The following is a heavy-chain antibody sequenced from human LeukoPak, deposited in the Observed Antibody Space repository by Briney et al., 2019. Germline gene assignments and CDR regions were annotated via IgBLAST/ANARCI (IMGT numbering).Heavy chain of an antibody. D-gene: IGHD6-19*01. Sequence: PGGSLRLSCAASGVTFSSNAMSWVRQAPGKGLEWVSAISGSGGSTYYADSVKGRFTISRDNSKNTLYLQVNSLRAEDTAVYYCAISSGWTDDASDIWGQGTMVTVSS. V-gene: IGHV3-23*01. CDR1: GVTFSSNA. CDR3: AISSGWTDDASDI. J-gene: IGHJ3*02. CDR2: ISGSGGST.